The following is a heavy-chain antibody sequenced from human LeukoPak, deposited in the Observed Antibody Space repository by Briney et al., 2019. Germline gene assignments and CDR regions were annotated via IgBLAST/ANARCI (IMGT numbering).Heavy chain of an antibody. V-gene: IGHV3-7*03. CDR3: AKVLMAARRYFDY. Sequence: GGSLRLSCTASGFAFSTYWMIWVRQAPGKGLEWVANIKGDGSEKYYVDSVKGRFTISRDNSKNTLYLQMNSLRAEDTAVYYCAKVLMAARRYFDYWGQGTLVTVSS. CDR1: GFAFSTYW. CDR2: IKGDGSEK. D-gene: IGHD5-24*01. J-gene: IGHJ4*02.